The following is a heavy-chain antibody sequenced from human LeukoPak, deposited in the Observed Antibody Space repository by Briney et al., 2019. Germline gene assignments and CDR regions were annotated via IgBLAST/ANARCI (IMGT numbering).Heavy chain of an antibody. V-gene: IGHV3-30*04. J-gene: IGHJ4*02. CDR3: ARDGSPLLYTAMATFDY. CDR1: GFTFSSYA. CDR2: ISYDGSNK. Sequence: GRSLRLSCAASGFTFSSYAMHWVRQAPGKGLEWVAVISYDGSNKYYADSVKGRFTISRDNAKNSLYLQMNSLRAEDTAVYYCARDGSPLLYTAMATFDYWGLGTLVTVSS. D-gene: IGHD5-18*01.